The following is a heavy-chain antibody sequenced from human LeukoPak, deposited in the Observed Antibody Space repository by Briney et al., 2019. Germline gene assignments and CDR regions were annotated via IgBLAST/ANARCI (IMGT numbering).Heavy chain of an antibody. J-gene: IGHJ4*02. V-gene: IGHV4-59*01. CDR2: IYYSGST. Sequence: SETLALTCTVSGGSISSYYWSWIRQPPGKGLEWMGYIYYSGSTNYNPSLKSRVTISVDTSKSQFSLKLSSVTAADTAVYYCGRAVAGYYFDYWGQGTLVTVSS. CDR3: GRAVAGYYFDY. CDR1: GGSISSYY. D-gene: IGHD6-19*01.